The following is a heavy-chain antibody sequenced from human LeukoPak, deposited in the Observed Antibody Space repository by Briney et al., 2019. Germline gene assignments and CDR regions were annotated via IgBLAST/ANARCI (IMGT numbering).Heavy chain of an antibody. CDR1: GGSISSSSYS. CDR2: IYYSGST. J-gene: IGHJ4*02. D-gene: IGHD3-3*01. Sequence: PSETLSLTCTVSGGSISSSSYSWGWIRQPPGKGLEWIGYIYYSGSTYYNPSLKSRVTISVDTSKNQFSLKLSSVTAADTAVYYCARVKFWSGYYPVFDYWGQGTLVTVSS. CDR3: ARVKFWSGYYPVFDY. V-gene: IGHV4-30-4*08.